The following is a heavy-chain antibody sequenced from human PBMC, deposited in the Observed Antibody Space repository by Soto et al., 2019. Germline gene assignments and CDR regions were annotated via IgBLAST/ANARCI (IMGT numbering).Heavy chain of an antibody. CDR2: ISGYNGNT. CDR1: GYTFTSFG. CDR3: ARVKSTVTMPERGLVLSLIVDY. D-gene: IGHD4-17*01. V-gene: IGHV1-18*01. Sequence: DSVKVSCKTSGYTFTSFGITLVRQAPGQGLEWMGWISGYNGNTKYAQKLQGRVTMTTDTSTSTAYMDLRSLRSADTAVYYCARVKSTVTMPERGLVLSLIVDYWGQGTLVTGSS. J-gene: IGHJ4*02.